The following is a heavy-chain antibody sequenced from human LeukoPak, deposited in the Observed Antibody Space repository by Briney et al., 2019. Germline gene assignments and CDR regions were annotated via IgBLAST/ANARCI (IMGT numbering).Heavy chain of an antibody. CDR2: IYYSGST. Sequence: SETLSLTCTVSGGSISSGGYYWSWIRQHPGKGLEWIGYIYYSGSTYYNPSLKSRVTISVDTSKNQFSLKLSSVTAADTAVYYCARVELWPYSDLWGRGTLVTVSS. J-gene: IGHJ2*01. CDR1: GGSISSGGYY. D-gene: IGHD5-18*01. CDR3: ARVELWPYSDL. V-gene: IGHV4-31*03.